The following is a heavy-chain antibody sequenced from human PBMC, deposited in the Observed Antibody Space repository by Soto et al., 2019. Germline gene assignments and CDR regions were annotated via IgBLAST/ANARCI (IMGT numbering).Heavy chain of an antibody. CDR1: GYTFTNYA. Sequence: ASVKVSCKASGYTFTNYAMHWVRQAPGQRLDWMGWINPGNGNTKYSQGFQGRVTITRDTSASTAYMELSSVRSEDSAVYYCARAPLAPAAMGYNWFDPWGQGILVTVSS. V-gene: IGHV1-3*01. D-gene: IGHD2-2*01. CDR2: INPGNGNT. CDR3: ARAPLAPAAMGYNWFDP. J-gene: IGHJ5*02.